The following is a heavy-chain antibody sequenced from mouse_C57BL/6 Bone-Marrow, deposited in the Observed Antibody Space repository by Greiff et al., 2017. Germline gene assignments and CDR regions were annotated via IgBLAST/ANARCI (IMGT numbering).Heavy chain of an antibody. CDR3: TRVGITTVVSPYYYAMDY. J-gene: IGHJ4*01. D-gene: IGHD1-1*01. CDR1: GFTFSSYA. V-gene: IGHV5-9-1*02. Sequence: EVKLEESGAGLVKPGGSLKLSCAASGFTFSSYAMSWVRQTPEKRLEWVAYISSGGDYIYYADTVKGRFTISRDNARNTLYLQMSSLKSEDTAMYYCTRVGITTVVSPYYYAMDYWGQGTSVTVSS. CDR2: ISSGGDYI.